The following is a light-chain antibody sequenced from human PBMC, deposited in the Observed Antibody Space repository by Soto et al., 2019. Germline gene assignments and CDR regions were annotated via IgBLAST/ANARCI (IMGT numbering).Light chain of an antibody. CDR3: QQYNDWPLT. CDR1: QSVGTY. V-gene: IGKV3-15*01. CDR2: GAS. Sequence: EIVMTQSPATLSVSPGERATLSCRASQSVGTYVAWYQQKPGQAPRLLIYGASTRAAGISPRFSGGGSGTAFPLTISRLHSDYVAVYYCQQYNDWPLTFGQGTKVGIK. J-gene: IGKJ1*01.